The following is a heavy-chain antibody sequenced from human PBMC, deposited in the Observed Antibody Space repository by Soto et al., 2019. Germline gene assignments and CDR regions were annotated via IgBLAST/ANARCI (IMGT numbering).Heavy chain of an antibody. CDR3: ARSNTAMDSFDY. V-gene: IGHV4-59*01. D-gene: IGHD5-18*01. CDR1: SWTIRNFY. Sequence: TSETQALPSTVFSWTIRNFYGSWIRQPPGKGLEWIGYIYYSGSTKYTSSLKSRVTISVDTSKNQFSLKLSSVTAADTAVYYCARSNTAMDSFDYWGQGTLVTVS. J-gene: IGHJ4*02. CDR2: IYYSGST.